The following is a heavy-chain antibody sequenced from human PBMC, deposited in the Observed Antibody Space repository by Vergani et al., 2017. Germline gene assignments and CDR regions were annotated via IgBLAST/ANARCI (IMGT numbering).Heavy chain of an antibody. CDR1: GGSISSYY. D-gene: IGHD6-19*01. CDR2: IYYSGST. CDR3: ATDSSGWLNSYDY. V-gene: IGHV4-59*01. Sequence: QVQLQESGPGLVKPSETLSLTCTVSGGSISSYYWSWIRQPPGKGLEWIGYIYYSGSTNYNPSLKSRVTISVDTSKNQFALKLSSVTAADTAVYYGATDSSGWLNSYDYWGQGTLVTVSS. J-gene: IGHJ4*02.